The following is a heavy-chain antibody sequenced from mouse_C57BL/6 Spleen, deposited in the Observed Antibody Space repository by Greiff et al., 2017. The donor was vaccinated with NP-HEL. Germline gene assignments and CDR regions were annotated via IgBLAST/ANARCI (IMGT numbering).Heavy chain of an antibody. D-gene: IGHD4-1*01. J-gene: IGHJ3*01. V-gene: IGHV1-72*01. CDR1: GYTFTSYW. Sequence: QVQLQQPGAELVKPGASVKLSCKASGYTFTSYWMPWVQQRPGRGLEWIGTIDPDSGCTKYTEKFKSRATLTVDKPSSTAYMQLSSLTSEDSAVYYCARSWDNWFAYWGQGTLVTVSA. CDR3: ARSWDNWFAY. CDR2: IDPDSGCT.